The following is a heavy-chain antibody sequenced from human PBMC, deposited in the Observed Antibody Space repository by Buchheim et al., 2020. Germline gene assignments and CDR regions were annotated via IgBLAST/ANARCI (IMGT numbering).Heavy chain of an antibody. J-gene: IGHJ6*02. V-gene: IGHV1-69*04. CDR3: AREGGIAAAGYYYYGMDV. Sequence: QVQLVQSGAEVKKPGSSVKVSCKASGGTFSSYAISWVRQAPGQGLEWMGRIIPILGIANYAQKFQGRVTITADKSTSTVYMELSSLRSEDTAVYYCAREGGIAAAGYYYYGMDVWGQGTT. CDR2: IIPILGIA. D-gene: IGHD6-13*01. CDR1: GGTFSSYA.